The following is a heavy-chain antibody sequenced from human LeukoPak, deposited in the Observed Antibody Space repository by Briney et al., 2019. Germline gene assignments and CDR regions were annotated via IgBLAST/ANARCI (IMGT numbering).Heavy chain of an antibody. CDR2: ISGSGGST. V-gene: IGHV3-23*01. CDR3: AKSDRSGSYYDSDY. J-gene: IGHJ4*02. D-gene: IGHD1-26*01. Sequence: GGSLRLSCAASGFTFSSYAMSWVRQAPGKGLEWVSAISGSGGSTYYAGSVKGRFTISRDNSKNTLYLQMNSLRAEDTAVYYCAKSDRSGSYYDSDYWGQGTLVTVSS. CDR1: GFTFSSYA.